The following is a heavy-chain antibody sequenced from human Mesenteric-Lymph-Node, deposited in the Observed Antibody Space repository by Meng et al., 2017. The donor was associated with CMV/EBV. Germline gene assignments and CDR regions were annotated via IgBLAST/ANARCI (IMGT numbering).Heavy chain of an antibody. J-gene: IGHJ5*02. CDR2: IYYSGRT. CDR1: VDSFSSGSHY. Sequence: SVDSFSSGSHYWSWIRQPPGKGLEWIGYIYYSGRTNYYPSLKSRVTMLIDTSKNQFSLKLTSVTAADTAVYYCARDKYNSGWYLFDPWGQGTLVTVSS. D-gene: IGHD6-19*01. CDR3: ARDKYNSGWYLFDP. V-gene: IGHV4-61*01.